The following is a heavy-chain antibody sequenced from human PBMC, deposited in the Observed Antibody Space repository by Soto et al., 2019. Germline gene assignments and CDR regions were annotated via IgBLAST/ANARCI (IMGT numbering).Heavy chain of an antibody. D-gene: IGHD3-10*01. CDR3: ARNYYGSGSTYFDY. V-gene: IGHV3-11*01. Sequence: QVQLVESGGGLVKPGGSLRLSCAASGFTFTDYYMSWIRQAPGKGLEWVSYVSSGGSTTYYADSVKGRFTISRDNAKTSVYRQMNSLRAEDTAVYYCARNYYGSGSTYFDYWGQGILVTVSS. CDR2: VSSGGSTT. CDR1: GFTFTDYY. J-gene: IGHJ4*02.